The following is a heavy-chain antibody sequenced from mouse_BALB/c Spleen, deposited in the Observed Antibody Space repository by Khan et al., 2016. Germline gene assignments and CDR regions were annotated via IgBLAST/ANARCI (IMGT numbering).Heavy chain of an antibody. CDR3: TREYGDVRDY. CDR2: INPYNDGT. CDR1: GYTFTSYV. D-gene: IGHD2-10*02. J-gene: IGHJ4*01. Sequence: EVQLQQPGPELVKPGASVKMSCKASGYTFTSYVMHWVKQKPGQGLEWIGYINPYNDGTKYNEKFKGKATLTSDKSSSTAYMERSRLTSEDSAVFYCTREYGDVRDYWGQGTSVTVSS. V-gene: IGHV1S136*01.